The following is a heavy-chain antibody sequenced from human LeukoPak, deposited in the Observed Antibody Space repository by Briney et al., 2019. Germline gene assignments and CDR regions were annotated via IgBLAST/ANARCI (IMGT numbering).Heavy chain of an antibody. CDR1: GFTFDDYA. Sequence: GRSLRLSCAASGFTFDDYAMHWVRQAPGKGLEWVSGISWNSGSIGYADSVKGRFTISRDNAKNSLYLQMNSLRAEDTALYYCAKDSSGWNNFDYWGQGTLVTVSS. J-gene: IGHJ4*02. V-gene: IGHV3-9*01. D-gene: IGHD6-19*01. CDR2: ISWNSGSI. CDR3: AKDSSGWNNFDY.